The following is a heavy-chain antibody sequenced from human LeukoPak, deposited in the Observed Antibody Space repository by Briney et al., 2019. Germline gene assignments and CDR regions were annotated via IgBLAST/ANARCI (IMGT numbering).Heavy chain of an antibody. CDR2: IYTSGST. CDR3: ARMYYYDSSGYPDAFDI. V-gene: IGHV4-4*09. CDR1: GGSISSYY. J-gene: IGHJ3*02. Sequence: SESLSLTCTVSGGSISSYYWSWIRQPPGKGLEWIGYIYTSGSTNYNPSIKSRVTISVDTSKNQFSLKLSSVTAADTAVYYCARMYYYDSSGYPDAFDIWGQGTMVTVSS. D-gene: IGHD3-22*01.